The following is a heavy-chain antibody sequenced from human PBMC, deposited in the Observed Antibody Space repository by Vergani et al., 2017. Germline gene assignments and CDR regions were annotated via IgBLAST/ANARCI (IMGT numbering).Heavy chain of an antibody. J-gene: IGHJ4*02. V-gene: IGHV3-33*01. Sequence: VQLLESGGGVVQPGRSLRLSCAASGFTFSSYGMHWVRQAPGKGLEWVAVIWYDGSNKYYADSVKGRFTISRDNAKNSLYLQMNSLRAEDTAVYYCARDAGITIFGVVPNFDYWGQGTLVTVSS. CDR3: ARDAGITIFGVVPNFDY. CDR2: IWYDGSNK. CDR1: GFTFSSYG. D-gene: IGHD3-3*01.